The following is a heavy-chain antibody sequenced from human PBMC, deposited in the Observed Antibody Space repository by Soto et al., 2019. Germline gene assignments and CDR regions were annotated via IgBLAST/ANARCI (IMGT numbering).Heavy chain of an antibody. Sequence: QVQLVQSGAEVKKPGASVKVSCRASGYTFTNYYMHWVRQAPGQGLEWMGIIKPTGGETTYAQKFPRRSTMTRDTSTRTLYMDLSSLRSEDTAVYYCARGGDIVVVTAPLDHWGQGTLVTFAS. CDR1: GYTFTNYY. CDR3: ARGGDIVVVTAPLDH. D-gene: IGHD2-21*02. CDR2: IKPTGGET. J-gene: IGHJ5*02. V-gene: IGHV1-46*01.